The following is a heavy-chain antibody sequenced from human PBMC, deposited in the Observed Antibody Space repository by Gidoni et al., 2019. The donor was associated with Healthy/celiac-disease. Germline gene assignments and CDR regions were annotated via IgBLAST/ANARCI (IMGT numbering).Heavy chain of an antibody. V-gene: IGHV1-2*02. D-gene: IGHD2-15*01. CDR3: ARDHCSGGSCEFGLDP. J-gene: IGHJ5*02. CDR1: GYTFTGYY. Sequence: QVQLVQSGAEVKKPGASVKVSCKASGYTFTGYYINWVRQSPGQGLEWMGWINPNSGGTNYAQKFQGRVTMTRDTSISTAYMELSRLRSDDTAVYYCARDHCSGGSCEFGLDPWGQGTLVTVSS. CDR2: INPNSGGT.